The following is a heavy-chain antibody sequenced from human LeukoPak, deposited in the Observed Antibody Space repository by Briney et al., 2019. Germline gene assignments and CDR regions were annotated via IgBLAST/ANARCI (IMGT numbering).Heavy chain of an antibody. CDR2: INPSGGST. CDR3: ARPRAAGDYYYYGMDV. CDR1: GYTFTSYY. J-gene: IGHJ6*02. D-gene: IGHD6-13*01. Sequence: ASVKVSCKASGYTFTSYYIHWVRQAPGQGLDWTGMINPSGGSTSYAQKLQGRLTMTRDTSTSTVYMEVSSLTSEDTAVYYCARPRAAGDYYYYGMDVWGQGTTVTVSS. V-gene: IGHV1-46*04.